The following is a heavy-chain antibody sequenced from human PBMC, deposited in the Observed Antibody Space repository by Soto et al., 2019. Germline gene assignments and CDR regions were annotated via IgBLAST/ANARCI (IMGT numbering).Heavy chain of an antibody. V-gene: IGHV3-23*01. D-gene: IGHD2-8*02. Sequence: PGGSLRLSCAASGFICSSYDMSCVRQAPGKGLEWFSTILVGGSTHYEESVKGRFTISRDRSKNTVYLKMNSLTAGDTAMYYCEKDNATGGVACEICGQGTMGTVSS. CDR3: EKDNATGGVACEI. J-gene: IGHJ3*02. CDR2: ILVGGST. CDR1: GFICSSYD.